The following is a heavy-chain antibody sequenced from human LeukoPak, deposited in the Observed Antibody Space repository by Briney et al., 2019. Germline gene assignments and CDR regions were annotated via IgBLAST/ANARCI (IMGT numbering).Heavy chain of an antibody. CDR1: GFTFSNYG. Sequence: GGSLRLSRAASGFTFSNYGMSWFREAPAKGLEWVSDISGSGDFTYYADSVKGRFTISRDKSKDTMFLQMNSLRREDTAVYYCAKSRAQIMITLGDVWGQGTTVTVAS. CDR2: ISGSGDFT. V-gene: IGHV3-23*01. CDR3: AKSRAQIMITLGDV. D-gene: IGHD3-16*01. J-gene: IGHJ6*02.